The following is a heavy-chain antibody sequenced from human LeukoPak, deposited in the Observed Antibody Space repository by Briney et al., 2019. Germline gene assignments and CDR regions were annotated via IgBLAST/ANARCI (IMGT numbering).Heavy chain of an antibody. J-gene: IGHJ6*03. CDR3: ARDRRWGTYYYGSGSYRDNYYYYYYMDV. D-gene: IGHD3-10*01. V-gene: IGHV4-59*01. CDR2: IHYSGRT. Sequence: SETLSLTCTVSGGSISSNYWSWIRQPPGKGLEWIGNIHYSGRTKSNPSLKSRITISVDTSKNQFSLKLSSVIAADTAVYYCARDRRWGTYYYGSGSYRDNYYYYYYMDVWGKGTTVTISS. CDR1: GGSISSNY.